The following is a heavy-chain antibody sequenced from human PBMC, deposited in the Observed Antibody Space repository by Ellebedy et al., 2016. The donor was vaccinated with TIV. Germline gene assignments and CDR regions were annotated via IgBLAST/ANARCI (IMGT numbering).Heavy chain of an antibody. CDR1: GFQFSDYW. CDR2: INRDGSGK. CDR3: ARDVPKSTYDY. V-gene: IGHV3-7*01. J-gene: IGHJ4*02. Sequence: LSLPCAASGFQFSDYWMSWVRQAPGKGLEWVGNINRDGSGKYYAASVKGRFNISRDNAKNSVYLHMSSLRVADTAVYYCARDVPKSTYDYWGQGILVSVSS. D-gene: IGHD2-2*01.